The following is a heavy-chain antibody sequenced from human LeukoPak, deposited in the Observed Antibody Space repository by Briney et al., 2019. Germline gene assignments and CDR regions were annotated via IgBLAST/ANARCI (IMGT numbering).Heavy chain of an antibody. V-gene: IGHV3-66*01. CDR1: GFTVSSNY. D-gene: IGHD3-22*01. CDR3: ARDSSGYSIDY. Sequence: GGPLRLSCAASGFTVSSNYMSWVRQAPGKGLEWVSVIYSGGSTYYADSVKGRFTISRDNSKNTLNLQMNNMRAEDTAVYYCARDSSGYSIDYWGQGTLVTVSS. CDR2: IYSGGST. J-gene: IGHJ4*02.